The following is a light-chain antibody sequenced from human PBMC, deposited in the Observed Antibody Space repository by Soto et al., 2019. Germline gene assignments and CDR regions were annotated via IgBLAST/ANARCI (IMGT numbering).Light chain of an antibody. J-gene: IGKJ5*01. CDR2: GAS. CDR3: QQYKNWPL. Sequence: MTQSPATLSVSPGERVTLSCRASHSINDDVAWYQQKPGQPPTLVIYGASTRATGIPARFSGSGFGTEFTLTISSLQSEDFAVYYCQQYKNWPLFGQGTRLEIK. V-gene: IGKV3-15*01. CDR1: HSINDD.